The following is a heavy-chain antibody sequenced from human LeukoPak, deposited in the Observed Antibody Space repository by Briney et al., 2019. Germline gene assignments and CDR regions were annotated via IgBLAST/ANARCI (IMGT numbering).Heavy chain of an antibody. CDR3: AREDYGSGSYDV. Sequence: PSETLSLTCAVYGGTFSGYYWSWIRQPPGKRLEWVGESNDSGGTNYNPSLKSRVTISADKSKNQFSLKLSSVTAADTAVYYCAREDYGSGSYDVWGQGTTVTVSS. V-gene: IGHV4-34*01. D-gene: IGHD3-10*01. CDR1: GGTFSGYY. J-gene: IGHJ6*02. CDR2: SNDSGGT.